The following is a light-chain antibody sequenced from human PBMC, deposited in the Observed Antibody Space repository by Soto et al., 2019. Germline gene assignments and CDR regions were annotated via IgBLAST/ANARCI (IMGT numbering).Light chain of an antibody. J-gene: IGLJ2*01. CDR3: AAWDDSLDGVV. CDR1: SSNIGSNT. CDR2: TTN. Sequence: QSALTQPPSASGTPGQRVTLSCSGSSSNIGSNTVNWYQQLPGTAPKLLIYTTNERPTGVPDRFSGSKSGTSASLAISGLQSEDEADYYCAAWDDSLDGVVFGGGTKLTVL. V-gene: IGLV1-44*01.